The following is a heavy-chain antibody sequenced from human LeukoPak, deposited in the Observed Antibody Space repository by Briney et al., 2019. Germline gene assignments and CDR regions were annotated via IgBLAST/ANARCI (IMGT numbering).Heavy chain of an antibody. Sequence: MPGGSLRLSCAASGFTFSSYGMHWVRQAPGKGLEWVGRIRSQTAGGTTDFAAPVKGRFSISRDDSKNSLYLQMNSLTSEDTAVYYCAHGSAQYFEYWGQGTLVTVSS. CDR1: GFTFSSYG. CDR2: IRSQTAGGTT. J-gene: IGHJ1*01. CDR3: AHGSAQYFEY. V-gene: IGHV3-15*07. D-gene: IGHD2-15*01.